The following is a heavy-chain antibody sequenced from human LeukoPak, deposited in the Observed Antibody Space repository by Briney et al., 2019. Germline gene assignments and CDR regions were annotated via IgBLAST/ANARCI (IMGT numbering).Heavy chain of an antibody. CDR1: GYTFTSYG. V-gene: IGHV1-18*01. CDR3: ARDLIAAAKHGSGWFDP. J-gene: IGHJ5*02. CDR2: ISAYNGNT. D-gene: IGHD6-13*01. Sequence: ASVKVSCKASGYTFTSYGISWVRQAPGQGLEWMGWISAYNGNTNYAQKLQGRVTMTTDTSTSTAYMELRSLRSDDTAVYYCARDLIAAAKHGSGWFDPWGQGTPVTVSS.